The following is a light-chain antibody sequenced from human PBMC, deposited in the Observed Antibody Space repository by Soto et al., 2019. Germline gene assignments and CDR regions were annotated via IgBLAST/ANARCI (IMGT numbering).Light chain of an antibody. V-gene: IGKV1-5*01. J-gene: IGKJ1*01. CDR3: QHYYGYPWA. CDR2: DAS. Sequence: DVHMTQSPSTLSASVGDRVTITCRASQTIRNWLAWYQQKPGKAPNLLIYDASSLEGGVPSRFGGSGSGTEFTLTIISLQPDDSATYFCQHYYGYPWAFGQGTKVEIK. CDR1: QTIRNW.